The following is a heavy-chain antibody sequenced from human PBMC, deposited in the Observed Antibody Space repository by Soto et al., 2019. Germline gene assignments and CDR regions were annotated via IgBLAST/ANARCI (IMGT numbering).Heavy chain of an antibody. D-gene: IGHD3-22*01. CDR2: IYYSGST. CDR1: GGSISRYY. Sequence: PSETLSLTCTVSGGSISRYYWSWIRQPPGKGLEWIGYIYYSGSTNYNPSLKSRVTISVDTSKNQFSLKLSSVTAADTAVYYCARGDDISGHTWGQGTLVTVSS. V-gene: IGHV4-59*01. J-gene: IGHJ5*02. CDR3: ARGDDISGHT.